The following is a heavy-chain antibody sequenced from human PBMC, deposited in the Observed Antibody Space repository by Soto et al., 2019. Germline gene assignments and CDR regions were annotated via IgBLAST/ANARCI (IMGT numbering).Heavy chain of an antibody. CDR3: VRGGSVIRFFEHKEAFDY. Sequence: EGQLLESGGGLVQPGGSLRLSCAVSGFNFKSYAMSWVRQAQGKGLEWVSVISGSGGNTYYADSVKGRFTISRDNFKNALYRQMNSLRAEDTAVYYCVRGGSVIRFFEHKEAFDYSGQGALVTVST. CDR2: ISGSGGNT. D-gene: IGHD3-9*01. J-gene: IGHJ4*02. CDR1: GFNFKSYA. V-gene: IGHV3-23*01.